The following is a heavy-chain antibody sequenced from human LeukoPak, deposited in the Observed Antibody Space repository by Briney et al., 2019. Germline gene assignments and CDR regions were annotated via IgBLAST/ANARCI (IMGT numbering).Heavy chain of an antibody. Sequence: GGSLRLSCAASGFSFSDSWMSWVRQAPGKGPEWVADIKEDESQEHYADSVKGRFTVSRDNAKNSLFLQMNSLRVEDTAVYYCATYKNWVAGDVWGQGTTVSVPS. D-gene: IGHD7-27*01. J-gene: IGHJ6*02. V-gene: IGHV3-7*01. CDR3: ATYKNWVAGDV. CDR2: IKEDESQE. CDR1: GFSFSDSW.